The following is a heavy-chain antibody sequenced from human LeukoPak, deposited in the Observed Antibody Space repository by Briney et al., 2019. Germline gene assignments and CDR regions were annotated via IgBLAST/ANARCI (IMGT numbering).Heavy chain of an antibody. Sequence: GGSLRLSCAASGFFFSDPYMEWVRQAPGKGLEWVSRIKNKAKSYSTEYAASVKGRFTISRDDSKNSLYLQMDSLKTEDTAVSFCARSRLGALDYWGQGTLVTVSS. CDR3: ARSRLGALDY. CDR1: GFFFSDPY. D-gene: IGHD1-26*01. J-gene: IGHJ4*02. CDR2: IKNKAKSYST. V-gene: IGHV3-72*01.